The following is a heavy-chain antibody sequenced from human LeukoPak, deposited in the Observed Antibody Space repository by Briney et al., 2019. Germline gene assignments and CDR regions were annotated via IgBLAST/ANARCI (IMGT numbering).Heavy chain of an antibody. Sequence: SETLSLTCTVSGGSINSYYWSWIRQPAGKGLEWIGRIYTSGSTSGNTIYNPSLKSRVTMSVDTSKNQFSLKVTSVTVADTAVYYCAKEVVGLRYYMDVWGKGTTVTVSS. CDR3: AKEVVGLRYYMDV. CDR2: IYTSGSTSGNT. D-gene: IGHD1-26*01. CDR1: GGSINSYY. J-gene: IGHJ6*03. V-gene: IGHV4-4*07.